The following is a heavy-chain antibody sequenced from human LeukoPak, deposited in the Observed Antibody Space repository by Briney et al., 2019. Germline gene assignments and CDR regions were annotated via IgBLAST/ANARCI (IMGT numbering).Heavy chain of an antibody. D-gene: IGHD3-3*01. Sequence: GGSLRLSCAASGFTFSSYWMSWVRQAPGKGLEWVVNIKQDGSEKYYVDSVKGRFTISRDNAKNSLYLQMNSLRAEDTAVYYCARDRAYYDFWSGYYGPYFDYWGQGTLVTVSS. V-gene: IGHV3-7*01. J-gene: IGHJ4*02. CDR2: IKQDGSEK. CDR3: ARDRAYYDFWSGYYGPYFDY. CDR1: GFTFSSYW.